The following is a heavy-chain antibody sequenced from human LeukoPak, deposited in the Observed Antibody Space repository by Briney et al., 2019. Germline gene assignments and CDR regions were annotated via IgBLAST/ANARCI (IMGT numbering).Heavy chain of an antibody. CDR3: ASILLSSHYYFDY. CDR2: IYYSGST. CDR1: GGSISSSSYY. V-gene: IGHV4-39*01. Sequence: SETLSLTCTVSGGSISSSSYYWGWIRQPPGKGLEWIGCIYYSGSTYYNPSLKSRVTIPVDTSKNQFSLKLSSVTAADTAVYYCASILLSSHYYFDYWGQGTLVTVSS. D-gene: IGHD2/OR15-2a*01. J-gene: IGHJ4*02.